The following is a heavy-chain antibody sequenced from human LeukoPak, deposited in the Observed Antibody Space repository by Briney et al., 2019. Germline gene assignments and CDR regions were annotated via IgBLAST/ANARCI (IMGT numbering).Heavy chain of an antibody. CDR1: GGSFSGYY. J-gene: IGHJ5*02. CDR2: INHSGST. D-gene: IGHD6-13*01. Sequence: SETLSLTCAVYGGSFSGYYWSWIRQPPGKGLEWIGEINHSGSTNYNPSLKSRVTISVDTSKNQFSLKLNSVTAADTAVYYCARNVRGITAADPWGQGTLVTVSS. CDR3: ARNVRGITAADP. V-gene: IGHV4-34*01.